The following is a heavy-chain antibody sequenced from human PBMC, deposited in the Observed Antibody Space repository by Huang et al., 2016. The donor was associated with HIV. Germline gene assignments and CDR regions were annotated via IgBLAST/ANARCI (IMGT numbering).Heavy chain of an antibody. CDR2: IYWNDDK. J-gene: IGHJ4*02. V-gene: IGHV2-5*01. D-gene: IGHD3-22*01. Sequence: QITLKESGPTLVKPTQTLTLTCTFSGFSLTTSGGGVGWIRQPPGQALEWLALIYWNDDKNYSPSLKSRITITQDTYNNQAVLTVANMDPVDTATYFCAYTNYYDTSGSPFGFWGQGTLVTVSS. CDR1: GFSLTTSGGG. CDR3: AYTNYYDTSGSPFGF.